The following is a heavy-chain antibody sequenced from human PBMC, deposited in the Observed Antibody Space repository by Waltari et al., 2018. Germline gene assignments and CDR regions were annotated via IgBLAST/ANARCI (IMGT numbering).Heavy chain of an antibody. CDR3: ARVSVAGPPNFDY. CDR2: ISPYNGNT. J-gene: IGHJ4*02. D-gene: IGHD6-19*01. Sequence: APRQGLEWMGWISPYNGNTNYAQKLQGRVTMTIDTSTSTGYMELRSLRSDDTAVFYCARVSVAGPPNFDYWGQGTLVTVSS. V-gene: IGHV1-18*01.